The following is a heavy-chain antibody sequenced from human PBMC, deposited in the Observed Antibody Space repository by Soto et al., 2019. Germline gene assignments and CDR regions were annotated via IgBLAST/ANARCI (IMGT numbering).Heavy chain of an antibody. D-gene: IGHD6-19*01. Sequence: PGGSLRLSCAASGFTFSNYGMHWVRQAPGKGLEWVAVISYDGSNKYYADSVKGRFTISRDNSKNTLYLQMNSLRAEDTAMYYCAKDIVLSSGWYPDYCVMDVWGQGTTVTVSS. V-gene: IGHV3-30*18. J-gene: IGHJ6*02. CDR2: ISYDGSNK. CDR3: AKDIVLSSGWYPDYCVMDV. CDR1: GFTFSNYG.